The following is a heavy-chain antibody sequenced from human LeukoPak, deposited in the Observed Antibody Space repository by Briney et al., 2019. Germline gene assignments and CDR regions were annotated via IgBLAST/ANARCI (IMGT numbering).Heavy chain of an antibody. J-gene: IGHJ4*02. V-gene: IGHV1-18*01. CDR1: GYTFTSYG. Sequence: GASVKVSCKASGYTFTSYGISWVRQAPGQGLEWMGWISAYNGNTNYAQKLQGRVTMATDTSTSTAYMDLKSLRSDDTAVYYCARDPSIYDSSNDYGGQEPLVTVSS. CDR2: ISAYNGNT. CDR3: ARDPSIYDSSNDY. D-gene: IGHD3-22*01.